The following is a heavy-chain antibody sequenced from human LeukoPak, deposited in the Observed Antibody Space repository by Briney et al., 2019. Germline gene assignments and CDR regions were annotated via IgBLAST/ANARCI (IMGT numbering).Heavy chain of an antibody. CDR1: GGSVSSGSYY. CDR3: ARFVTIFRPLVTPTYYFDY. Sequence: SETLSLTCTVSGGSVSSGSYYWSWIRQPPGKGLEWIGYIYYSGSTNYNPSLKSRVTISVDTSKNQFSLKLSSVTAADTAVYYCARFVTIFRPLVTPTYYFDYWGQGTLATVSS. J-gene: IGHJ4*02. CDR2: IYYSGST. D-gene: IGHD3-3*01. V-gene: IGHV4-61*01.